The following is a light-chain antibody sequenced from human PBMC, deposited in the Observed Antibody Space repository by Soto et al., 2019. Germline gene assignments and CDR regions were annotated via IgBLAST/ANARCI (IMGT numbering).Light chain of an antibody. CDR3: QQYGDSPQT. Sequence: IVLTQSPATLSLSPWERATLSCRASQSITDFLAWYQQKPGRAPRLLIYGASNRATAIPDRFSGSGFGTDFTLTITRLEPEDFAVYYCQQYGDSPQTFGPGTKVDIK. J-gene: IGKJ1*01. V-gene: IGKV3-20*01. CDR2: GAS. CDR1: QSITDF.